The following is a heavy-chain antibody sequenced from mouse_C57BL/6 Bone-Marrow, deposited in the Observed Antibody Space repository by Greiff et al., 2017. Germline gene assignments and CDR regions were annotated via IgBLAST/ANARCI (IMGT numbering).Heavy chain of an antibody. Sequence: EVKLVESGGDLVKPGGSLKLSCAASGFTFSSYGMSWVRQTPDKRLEWVATISSGGSYTYYPDSVKGRFTISRDTAKNTLYLQMRSLKSEDTAMYFVERSGLENFTFGGQGTTLTVAS. CDR1: GFTFSSYG. CDR2: ISSGGSYT. V-gene: IGHV5-6*01. J-gene: IGHJ2*01. CDR3: ERSGLENFTF. D-gene: IGHD1-3*01.